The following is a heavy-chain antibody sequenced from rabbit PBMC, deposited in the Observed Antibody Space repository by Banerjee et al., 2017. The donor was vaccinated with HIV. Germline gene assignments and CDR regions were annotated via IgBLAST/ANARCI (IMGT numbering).Heavy chain of an antibody. V-gene: IGHV1S40*01. D-gene: IGHD1-1*01. CDR1: GFDLSTYYY. CDR2: IYTSSGTT. CDR3: ARWGSGWNLNL. J-gene: IGHJ4*01. Sequence: QSLEESGGGLVKPEGSLTLTCKASGFDLSTYYYMCWVRQAPGKGLEWIACIYTSSGTTYYASWAKGRFTISKTSSTTVTLQMTSLTAADTTTYFCARWGSGWNLNLWGQGTLVTVS.